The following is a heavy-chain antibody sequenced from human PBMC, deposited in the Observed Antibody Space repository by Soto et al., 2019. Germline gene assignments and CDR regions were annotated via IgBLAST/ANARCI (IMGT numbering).Heavy chain of an antibody. CDR2: IYPGDSDT. CDR3: ARHGCSGGSCYHYHYYGTEV. D-gene: IGHD2-15*01. J-gene: IGHJ6*02. Sequence: LTISCTPSRASFTSYWMLLGRQIPGKGLEWMGIIYPGDSDTRDSPSFQGQVTISADKSISTADLQWSSLKASDTALYYCARHGCSGGSCYHYHYYGTEVRGPGTPVNLSS. V-gene: IGHV5-51*01. CDR1: RASFTSYW.